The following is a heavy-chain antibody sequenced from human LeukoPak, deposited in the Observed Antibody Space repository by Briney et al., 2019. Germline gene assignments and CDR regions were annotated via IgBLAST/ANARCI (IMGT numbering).Heavy chain of an antibody. V-gene: IGHV1-46*01. CDR2: INPSGGST. Sequence: VASVKVSCKASGYTFTSYYMHWVRQAPGQGLEWMGIINPSGGSTSYAQKFQGRVTMTRDTSTSTIYMELSSLRSEDTAVYYCARMYRPYYFDYWGQGTLVTVSS. CDR1: GYTFTSYY. J-gene: IGHJ4*02. CDR3: ARMYRPYYFDY. D-gene: IGHD1-26*01.